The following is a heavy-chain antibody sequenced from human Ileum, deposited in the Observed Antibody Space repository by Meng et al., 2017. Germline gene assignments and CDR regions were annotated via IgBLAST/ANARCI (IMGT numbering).Heavy chain of an antibody. CDR2: IIPVLGVA. J-gene: IGHJ4*02. CDR3: ASESPNSSGAHED. Sequence: QVQLVQSGAEVKKPGSSVKVSCKASGGTFYSYTISWVRQAPGQGLEWMGRIIPVLGVAKHAQKFQGRVTIIADKSTSTSHMEPSNLRSEDTGVYYCASESPNSSGAHEDWGQGTLVTVSS. V-gene: IGHV1-69*02. D-gene: IGHD3-22*01. CDR1: GGTFYSYT.